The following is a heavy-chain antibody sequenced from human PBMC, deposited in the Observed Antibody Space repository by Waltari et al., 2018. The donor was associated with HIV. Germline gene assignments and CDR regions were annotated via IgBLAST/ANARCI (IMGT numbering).Heavy chain of an antibody. CDR3: VREVVVAATWWFDP. Sequence: EVQLVESGGGLVQPGGSLRLSCAASGFTFSNYGMHWVRQAPGKGLVWVSRISGDGSSTTYADSVKGRFTICRDNPKNTLYLQMNSLRVEDTAVYYCVREVVVAATWWFDPWGQGTLVTVSS. D-gene: IGHD2-15*01. J-gene: IGHJ5*02. CDR1: GFTFSNYG. V-gene: IGHV3-74*01. CDR2: ISGDGSST.